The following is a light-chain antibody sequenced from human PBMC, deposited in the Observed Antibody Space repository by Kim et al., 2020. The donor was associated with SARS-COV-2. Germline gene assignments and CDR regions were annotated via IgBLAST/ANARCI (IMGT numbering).Light chain of an antibody. J-gene: IGKJ2*01. CDR1: HHISSW. Sequence: DIQMTQSPSTLSASVGDRVTITCRASHHISSWLAWYQQKPGKGPKLLIYDASSLESGVPSRFSGSGSGTEFTLTISSLQPDDFATYSCQQYSSCSPYAFGQETRV. CDR3: QQYSSCSPYA. V-gene: IGKV1-5*01. CDR2: DAS.